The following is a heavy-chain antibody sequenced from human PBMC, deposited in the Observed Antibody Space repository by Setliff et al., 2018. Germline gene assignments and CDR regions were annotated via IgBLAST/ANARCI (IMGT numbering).Heavy chain of an antibody. CDR1: GYILNSYG. CDR3: ARRPIALAGYRKGAFDI. CDR2: ISAHNGKT. Sequence: ASVKVSCKASGYILNSYGISWVRQAPGQGLEWMGWISAHNGKTYYSPKLHGRVTLTTDTSTSTAYMELRSLGSDDTAVYYCARRPIALAGYRKGAFDIWGQGTMVTVSS. J-gene: IGHJ3*02. V-gene: IGHV1-18*01. D-gene: IGHD6-19*01.